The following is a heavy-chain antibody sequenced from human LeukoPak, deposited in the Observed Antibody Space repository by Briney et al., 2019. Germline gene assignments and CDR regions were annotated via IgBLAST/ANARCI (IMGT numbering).Heavy chain of an antibody. CDR3: ARPDSSGYYRAFDI. D-gene: IGHD3-22*01. J-gene: IGHJ3*02. CDR1: GFTFDDYG. CDR2: INWNGGST. Sequence: PGGSLRLSCAASGFTFDDYGMSWVRQAPGKGLEWVSGINWNGGSTGYADSVKGRFTISRDNAKNSLYLQMNSLRAEDTALYYCARPDSSGYYRAFDIWGQGTMVTVSS. V-gene: IGHV3-20*04.